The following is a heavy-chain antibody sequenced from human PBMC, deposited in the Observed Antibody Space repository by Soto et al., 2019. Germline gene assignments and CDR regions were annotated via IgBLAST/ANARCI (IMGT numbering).Heavy chain of an antibody. CDR3: ARTPNCSGGSCYSVYFDY. CDR1: GGSISNYY. V-gene: IGHV4-59*08. CDR2: IYYSGST. Sequence: SETLSLTCIVSGGSISNYYWSWIRQPPGKGLEWIGYIYYSGSTNYNPSLTSRVTISVDTSKNQFSLKLSSVTAADTAVYYCARTPNCSGGSCYSVYFDYWGQGTLVTVSS. J-gene: IGHJ4*02. D-gene: IGHD2-15*01.